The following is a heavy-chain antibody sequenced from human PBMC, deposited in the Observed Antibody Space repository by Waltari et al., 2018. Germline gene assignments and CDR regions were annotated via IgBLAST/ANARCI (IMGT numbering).Heavy chain of an antibody. CDR2: IYYSGST. Sequence: QVQLQESGPGLVKPSETLSLTCTVSGGSISSYYWSWIRQPPGKGLEWIGYIYYSGSTTSNPSLKSRVTISVDTSKNQFSLKLSSVTAADTAVYYCARRRVVFPGIAAAGQYNWFDPWGQGTLVTVSS. CDR1: GGSISSYY. J-gene: IGHJ5*02. CDR3: ARRRVVFPGIAAAGQYNWFDP. V-gene: IGHV4-59*01. D-gene: IGHD6-13*01.